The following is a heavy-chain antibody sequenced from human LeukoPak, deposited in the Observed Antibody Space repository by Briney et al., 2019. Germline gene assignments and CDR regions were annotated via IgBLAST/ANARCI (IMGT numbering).Heavy chain of an antibody. CDR3: ARVDYFES. J-gene: IGHJ4*02. V-gene: IGHV3-48*02. Sequence: PGGSLRLSCASSGFTFSSYSMSWVRQAPGKGLEWLSYISSSSGTIYYADSVKGRFTISRDNAKNSLYLQMNSLRDEDTAVYYCARVDYFESWGQGTLVTVSS. CDR1: GFTFSSYS. CDR2: ISSSSGTI.